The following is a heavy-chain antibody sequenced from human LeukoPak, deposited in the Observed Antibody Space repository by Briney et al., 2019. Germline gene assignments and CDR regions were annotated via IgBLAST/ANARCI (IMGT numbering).Heavy chain of an antibody. CDR3: IRDFRSADL. CDR2: IYVDGRTT. V-gene: IGHV3-74*01. J-gene: IGHJ5*02. Sequence: PGGSLRLSCVASGFTFSNYWMHWVRQPPGKGLVWVSRIYVDGRTTNYADSVKGRFTISRDNAKDTVYLEMNSLSVEDTATYYCIRDFRSADLWGQGTLVTVTS. CDR1: GFTFSNYW.